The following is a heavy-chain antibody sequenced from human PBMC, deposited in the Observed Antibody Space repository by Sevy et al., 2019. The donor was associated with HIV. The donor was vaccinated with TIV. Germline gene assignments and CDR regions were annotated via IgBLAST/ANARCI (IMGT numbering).Heavy chain of an antibody. CDR3: AKDASSSWTGGTFQH. CDR1: GFTFISFT. D-gene: IGHD6-13*01. CDR2: ISASGGGT. Sequence: GGSLRLSCAASGFTFISFTMNWVRQAPGKGLEWVSGISASGGGTYYADSVKGRFTVSRDNSKNTLYLEMNSLRAEDTAVYYCAKDASSSWTGGTFQHWGQGTLVTVS. J-gene: IGHJ1*01. V-gene: IGHV3-23*01.